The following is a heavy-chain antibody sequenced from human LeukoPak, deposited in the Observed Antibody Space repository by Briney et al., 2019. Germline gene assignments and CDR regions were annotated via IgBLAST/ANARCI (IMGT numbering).Heavy chain of an antibody. CDR3: ALTAVIAAAGTLTPDY. V-gene: IGHV4-38-2*01. CDR1: GYSISSGYY. CDR2: IYHSGST. J-gene: IGHJ4*02. Sequence: SETLSLTCAVSGYSISSGYYWGWIRQPPGKGLEWIGSIYHSGSTYYNPSLKSRVTISVDTSKNQFSLKLSSVTAADTVVYYCALTAVIAAAGTLTPDYWGQGTLVTVSS. D-gene: IGHD6-13*01.